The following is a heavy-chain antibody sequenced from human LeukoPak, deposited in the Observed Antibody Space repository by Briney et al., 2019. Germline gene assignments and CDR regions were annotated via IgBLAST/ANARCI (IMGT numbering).Heavy chain of an antibody. V-gene: IGHV1-18*01. CDR2: ISAYNGNT. Sequence: ASVNVSCKASGYTFTIYGISWVRQAPGQGLEWMGWISAYNGNTNYAQKLQGRVTMTTDTSTSTAYMELRSLRSDDTAVYYCARGALDIVVVVAALRQYYGMDVWGQGTTVTVSS. CDR3: ARGALDIVVVVAALRQYYGMDV. CDR1: GYTFTIYG. J-gene: IGHJ6*02. D-gene: IGHD2-15*01.